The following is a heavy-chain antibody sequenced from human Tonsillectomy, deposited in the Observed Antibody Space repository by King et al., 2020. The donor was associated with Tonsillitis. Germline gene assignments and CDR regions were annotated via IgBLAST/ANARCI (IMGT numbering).Heavy chain of an antibody. CDR3: AKEPLKAQFLEWLPLNY. D-gene: IGHD3-3*01. Sequence: QLVQSGGGVVQPGGSLRLSCAASGFTFSSYGMHWVRQGPGKGLEWVAFIRYDGGNKYYADSVKGRFTISRDNSKNTLYLQMNSLRTEDMAVYYCAKEPLKAQFLEWLPLNYWGQGTLVTVSS. J-gene: IGHJ4*02. CDR2: IRYDGGNK. V-gene: IGHV3-30*02. CDR1: GFTFSSYG.